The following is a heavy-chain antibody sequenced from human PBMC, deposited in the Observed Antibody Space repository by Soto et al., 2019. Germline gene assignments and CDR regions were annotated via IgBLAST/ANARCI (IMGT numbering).Heavy chain of an antibody. CDR1: GGSISSGGYY. CDR3: AKERTTGTTDVDY. V-gene: IGHV4-31*03. J-gene: IGHJ4*02. CDR2: IYYSGST. D-gene: IGHD1-1*01. Sequence: SETLSLTCTVSGGSISSGGYYWSWIRQHPGKGLEWIGYIYYSGSTYYNPSLKSRVTISVDTSKNQFSLKLSSVTAEDTAVYYCAKERTTGTTDVDYWGQGTLVTVSS.